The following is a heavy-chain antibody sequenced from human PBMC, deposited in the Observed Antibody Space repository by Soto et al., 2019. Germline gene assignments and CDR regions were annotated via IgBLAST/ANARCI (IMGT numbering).Heavy chain of an antibody. Sequence: VGSLRVSCAASRFTFCSYSKNWVRQAPGKGLEWVSSISSSSSYIYYADSVKGRFTISRDNAKNSLYLQMNSLRAEDTAVYYCARVCSGGSCYPESGYCGEGTVVTVSS. CDR1: RFTFCSYS. J-gene: IGHJ4*02. CDR2: ISSSSSYI. D-gene: IGHD2-15*01. V-gene: IGHV3-21*01. CDR3: ARVCSGGSCYPESGY.